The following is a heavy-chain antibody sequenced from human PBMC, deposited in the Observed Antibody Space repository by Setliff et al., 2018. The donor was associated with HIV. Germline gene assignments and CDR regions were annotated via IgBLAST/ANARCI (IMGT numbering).Heavy chain of an antibody. Sequence: GSLRLSCAASGFTFSSYSMNWVRQAPGKGLEWVSCISSSSSTYIYYADSVKGRFTISRDNAKNSLYLQVNSLRAEDTAVYYCAGHQGQVVKHFDYWGQGTLVTVSS. CDR2: ISSSSSTYI. CDR3: AGHQGQVVKHFDY. J-gene: IGHJ4*02. V-gene: IGHV3-21*01. CDR1: GFTFSSYS. D-gene: IGHD2-15*01.